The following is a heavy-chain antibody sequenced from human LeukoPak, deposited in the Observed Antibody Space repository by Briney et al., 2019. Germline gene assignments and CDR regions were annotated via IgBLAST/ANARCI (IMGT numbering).Heavy chain of an antibody. Sequence: GGSLRLSCAASGFTVSNNYMGWVRQAPGKGLEWVSVIYRDGSTYYADSVKGRFTISRDNSKNTLYLQMNSLRAEDTAVYYCAKDPADCGGDCYNDAFDIWGQGTMVTVSS. V-gene: IGHV3-53*01. D-gene: IGHD2-21*02. CDR2: IYRDGST. CDR1: GFTVSNNY. J-gene: IGHJ3*02. CDR3: AKDPADCGGDCYNDAFDI.